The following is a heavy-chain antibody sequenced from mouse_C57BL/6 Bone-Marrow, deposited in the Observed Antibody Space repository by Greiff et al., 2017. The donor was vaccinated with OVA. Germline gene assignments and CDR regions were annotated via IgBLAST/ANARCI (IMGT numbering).Heavy chain of an antibody. CDR2: INPNNGGT. D-gene: IGHD1-1*01. Sequence: EVQLQQSGPELVKPGASVKMSCKASGYTFTDYNMHWVKQSHGKSLEWIGYINPNNGGTSYNQKFKGKATLPVNKSSSTASMELRSLTSEDSAVYYCARLLRWEYYFDYWGQGTTLTVSS. CDR1: GYTFTDYN. CDR3: ARLLRWEYYFDY. J-gene: IGHJ2*01. V-gene: IGHV1-22*01.